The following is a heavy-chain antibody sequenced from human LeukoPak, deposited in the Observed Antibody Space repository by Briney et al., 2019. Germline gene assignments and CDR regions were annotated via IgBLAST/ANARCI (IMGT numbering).Heavy chain of an antibody. CDR1: GFTFSSYA. Sequence: PGGSLRLSCAASGFTFSSYAMSWVRQAPGKGLEWVSAISGSGGSTYYADSVKGRFTISRDNSKNTLYLQMNSLRAEDTAVYYCAKYLHSGTAMPNYFDYWGQGTLVTVSS. D-gene: IGHD5-18*01. CDR2: ISGSGGST. CDR3: AKYLHSGTAMPNYFDY. V-gene: IGHV3-23*01. J-gene: IGHJ4*02.